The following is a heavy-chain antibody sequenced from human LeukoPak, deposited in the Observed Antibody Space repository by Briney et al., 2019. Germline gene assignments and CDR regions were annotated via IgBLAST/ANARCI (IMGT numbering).Heavy chain of an antibody. CDR2: INHSGST. D-gene: IGHD3-10*01. CDR1: GGSFSGYY. Sequence: SETLSLTCAVYGGSFSGYYWSWIRQPPGKGLEWIGEINHSGSTNYNPSLKSRVTISVDTSKNQFSLKLSSVPAADTAVYYCARHPEDKLWFGQTGFAFDIWGQGTMVTVSS. CDR3: ARHPEDKLWFGQTGFAFDI. J-gene: IGHJ3*02. V-gene: IGHV4-34*01.